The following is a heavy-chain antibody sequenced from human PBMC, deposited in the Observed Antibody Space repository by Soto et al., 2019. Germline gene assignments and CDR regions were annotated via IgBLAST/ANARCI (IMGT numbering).Heavy chain of an antibody. CDR3: AGYYDSSGYSNWFDP. CDR1: DGSISSGGYY. J-gene: IGHJ5*02. Sequence: PSETLSLTCTVSDGSISSGGYYWSWIRQHPGKGLEWIGYIYYSGSTYYNPSLKSRVTISVDTSKNQFSLKLSSVTAADTAVYYCAGYYDSSGYSNWFDPWGQGTLVTVSS. D-gene: IGHD3-22*01. V-gene: IGHV4-31*03. CDR2: IYYSGST.